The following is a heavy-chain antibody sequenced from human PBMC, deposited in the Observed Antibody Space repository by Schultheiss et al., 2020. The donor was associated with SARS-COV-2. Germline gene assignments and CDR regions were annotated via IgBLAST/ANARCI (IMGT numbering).Heavy chain of an antibody. CDR1: GGSISSSNW. D-gene: IGHD6-13*01. V-gene: IGHV4-4*02. J-gene: IGHJ4*02. Sequence: SETLSLTCAVSGGSISSSNWWSWVRQPPGKGLEWIGEILHSGSTNSNPSLKSRVTISIHTSKNQFSLKLSSVTAADTAVYYCARVRTTYSSSCLDYWGQGTLVTVSS. CDR2: ILHSGST. CDR3: ARVRTTYSSSCLDY.